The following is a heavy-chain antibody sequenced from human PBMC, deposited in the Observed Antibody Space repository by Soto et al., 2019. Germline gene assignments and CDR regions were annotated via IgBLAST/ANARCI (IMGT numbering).Heavy chain of an antibody. CDR2: IWYDGRSK. CDR1: GFTFTNYG. Sequence: QVQLVESGGGVVQPGRSLRLSCAASGFTFTNYGMHWVRQAPGKGLEWVAVIWYDGRSKYYADSVKARFTISRDNXTNTLYLQMNILRVEDTAVYYCARDRVYDSGGYFGSWGQGTLVTVSS. V-gene: IGHV3-33*01. D-gene: IGHD3-22*01. J-gene: IGHJ4*02. CDR3: ARDRVYDSGGYFGS.